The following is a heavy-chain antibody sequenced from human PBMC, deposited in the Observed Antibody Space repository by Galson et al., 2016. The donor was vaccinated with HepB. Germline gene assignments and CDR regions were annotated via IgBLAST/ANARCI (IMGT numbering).Heavy chain of an antibody. J-gene: IGHJ4*02. Sequence: SLRLSCAASGFTFSTYSMNWVRQAPGKGLEWVSSISSSNTYIYYADSVKGRFTISRDNAKNSLYLQMNSLRAEDTAIYYCAKDRTNWDYFFDRWGQGTLVTVSS. D-gene: IGHD7-27*01. V-gene: IGHV3-21*01. CDR2: ISSSNTYI. CDR1: GFTFSTYS. CDR3: AKDRTNWDYFFDR.